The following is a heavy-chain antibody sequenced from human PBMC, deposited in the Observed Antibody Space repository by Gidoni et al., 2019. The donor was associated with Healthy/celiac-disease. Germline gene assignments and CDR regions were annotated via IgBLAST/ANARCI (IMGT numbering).Heavy chain of an antibody. D-gene: IGHD6-6*01. CDR1: VFTFSSYA. CDR3: AKNTGLGLVRGNYYFDY. J-gene: IGHJ4*02. CDR2: ISGSGGST. V-gene: IGHV3-23*04. Sequence: EVQLVESGGGLVQPGGSLRLSCAASVFTFSSYAMSWVRQAPGKGLEWVSAISGSGGSTYYADSVKGRFTISRDNSKNTLYLQMNSLRAEDTAVYYCAKNTGLGLVRGNYYFDYWGQGTLVTVSS.